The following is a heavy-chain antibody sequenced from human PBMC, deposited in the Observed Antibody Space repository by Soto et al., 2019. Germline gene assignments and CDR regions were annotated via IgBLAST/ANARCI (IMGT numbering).Heavy chain of an antibody. Sequence: QVQLVQSGAEVKKPGSSVKVSCKASGGTFSSYAISWVRQAPGQGLEWMGGIIPIFGTADYAQKFQGRVTITADESTSTAYMELSSLRSEYTAVYYCARQGDPGGYYYYGMDVWGQGTTVTVSS. J-gene: IGHJ6*02. V-gene: IGHV1-69*12. CDR2: IIPIFGTA. CDR3: ARQGDPGGYYYYGMDV. D-gene: IGHD2-21*02. CDR1: GGTFSSYA.